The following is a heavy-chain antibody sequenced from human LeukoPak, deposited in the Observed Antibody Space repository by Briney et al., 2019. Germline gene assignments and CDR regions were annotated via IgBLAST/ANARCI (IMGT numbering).Heavy chain of an antibody. J-gene: IGHJ4*02. CDR1: GYIFTTYW. D-gene: IGHD3-22*01. CDR3: ARVSPFQYYEGRDYFPGYFDY. V-gene: IGHV5-51*01. Sequence: GESLKISCKGAGYIFTTYWIGWVRQMPGKGLEWVGIIYPDDSDTRYSPSFQGHVTISADKSITTAYLQWSSLKASDGAMYFCARVSPFQYYEGRDYFPGYFDYWGQGTLVTVSS. CDR2: IYPDDSDT.